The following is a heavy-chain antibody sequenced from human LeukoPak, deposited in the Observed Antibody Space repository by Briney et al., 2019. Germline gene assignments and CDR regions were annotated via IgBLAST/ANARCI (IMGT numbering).Heavy chain of an antibody. V-gene: IGHV3-66*01. CDR2: IYSGGST. CDR1: GFTFSSYW. D-gene: IGHD1-26*01. CDR3: ARDPVGAIYFDY. Sequence: GGSLRLSCAASGFTFSSYWMSWVRQAPGKGLEWVSVIYSGGSTYYADSVKGRFTISRDNSKNTLYLQMNSLRAEDTAVYYCARDPVGAIYFDYWGQGTLVTVSS. J-gene: IGHJ4*02.